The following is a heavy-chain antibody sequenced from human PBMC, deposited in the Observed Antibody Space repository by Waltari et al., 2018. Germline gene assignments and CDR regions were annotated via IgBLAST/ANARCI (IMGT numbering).Heavy chain of an antibody. J-gene: IGHJ4*02. CDR2: ISSSSSYI. CDR3: ARPLREIAAAGPCGY. Sequence: EVQLVESGGGLVKPGGSLRLSCAASGFTFSSYSMNWVRQAPGKGLEWVSSISSSSSYIYYADSVKGRFTISRDNAKNSLYLQMNSLRAEDTAAYYCARPLREIAAAGPCGYWGQGTLVTVSS. D-gene: IGHD6-13*01. V-gene: IGHV3-21*01. CDR1: GFTFSSYS.